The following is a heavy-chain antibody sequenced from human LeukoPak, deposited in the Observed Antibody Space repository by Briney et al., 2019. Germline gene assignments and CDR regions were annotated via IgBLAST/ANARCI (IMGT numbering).Heavy chain of an antibody. V-gene: IGHV1-3*01. CDR1: GYRFTSYS. CDR3: SRKYSSSSPHYYYGMDV. D-gene: IGHD6-6*01. CDR2: VDAGSDNR. J-gene: IGHJ6*02. Sequence: ASVKVSCKASGYRFTSYSIHWVRQAPGQRLEWMGSVDAGSDNRKYSQKFQGRVTITSDTSASTAYMELSSLRSEDTAVYYCSRKYSSSSPHYYYGMDVWGQGTTVTVSS.